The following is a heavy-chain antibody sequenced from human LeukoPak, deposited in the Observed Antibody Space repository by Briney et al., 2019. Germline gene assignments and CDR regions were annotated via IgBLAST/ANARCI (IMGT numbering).Heavy chain of an antibody. V-gene: IGHV3-53*01. D-gene: IGHD2-15*01. CDR2: FYSGGST. CDR1: GFTVSSNY. Sequence: GGSLRLSCAASGFTVSSNYMSWVRQAPGKGLEWVSVFYSGGSTYYADSVKGRFTISRDNSKNTLYLQMNSLRAEDTAVYYCAKGMGRYCSGGTCYGDYWGQGTLVTVSS. CDR3: AKGMGRYCSGGTCYGDY. J-gene: IGHJ4*02.